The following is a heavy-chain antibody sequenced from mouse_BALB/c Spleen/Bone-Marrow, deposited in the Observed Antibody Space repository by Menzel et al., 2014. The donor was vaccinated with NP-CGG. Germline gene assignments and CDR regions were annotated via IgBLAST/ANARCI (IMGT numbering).Heavy chain of an antibody. Sequence: QVHVKQSGPELVKPGASVKMSCKASGYTFTSCYIHWVKQSPGQGLEWIGWFYPGDGSTEYNEKFKGKTTLTADKSSSTAYMLLSSLTSEDSAIYFCARPDGNYESYFDYWGQGTTLTVSS. D-gene: IGHD2-1*01. CDR3: ARPDGNYESYFDY. CDR2: FYPGDGST. V-gene: IGHV1S56*01. CDR1: GYTFTSCY. J-gene: IGHJ2*01.